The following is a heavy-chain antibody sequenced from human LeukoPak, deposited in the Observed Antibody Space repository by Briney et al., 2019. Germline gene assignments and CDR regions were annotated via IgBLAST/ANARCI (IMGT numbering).Heavy chain of an antibody. CDR1: GYTFTGYY. V-gene: IGHV1-2*02. Sequence: ASAKVSCKASGYTFTGYYMHWLRQAPGQGLEWMGWINPNSGGTNYAQKFQGRVTMTRDTSISTAYMELSRLRSDDTAVYYCARVPPTLYYDSSGELDYWGQGTLVTVSS. CDR2: INPNSGGT. CDR3: ARVPPTLYYDSSGELDY. D-gene: IGHD3-22*01. J-gene: IGHJ4*02.